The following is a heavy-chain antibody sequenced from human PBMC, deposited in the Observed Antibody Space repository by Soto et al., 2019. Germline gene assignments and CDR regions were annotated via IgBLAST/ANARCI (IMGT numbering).Heavy chain of an antibody. CDR1: GFTFSSYA. Sequence: GGSLRLSCAASGFTFSSYAMHWVRQAPGKGLEYVSAISSNGGSTYYANSVKGRFTISRDNSKNTLYLQMGSLRAEDMAVYYCARTRGYCSGGSCYSDAFDSWGQGTMVTVS. CDR2: ISSNGGST. V-gene: IGHV3-64*01. D-gene: IGHD2-15*01. J-gene: IGHJ3*02. CDR3: ARTRGYCSGGSCYSDAFDS.